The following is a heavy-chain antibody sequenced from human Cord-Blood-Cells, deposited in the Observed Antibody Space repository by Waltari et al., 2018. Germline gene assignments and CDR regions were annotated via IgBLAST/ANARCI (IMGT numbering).Heavy chain of an antibody. Sequence: EVQLVESGGGLVQPGWSLRLSCAASGFTFSSYWLRWVRQAPGKGLEWVANIKQDGSEKYYVDSVKGRFTISRDNAKNSLYLQMNSLRAEDTAVYYCARGFGGGSYYPWDYWGQGTLVTVSS. V-gene: IGHV3-7*01. D-gene: IGHD1-26*01. J-gene: IGHJ4*02. CDR1: GFTFSSYW. CDR3: ARGFGGGSYYPWDY. CDR2: IKQDGSEK.